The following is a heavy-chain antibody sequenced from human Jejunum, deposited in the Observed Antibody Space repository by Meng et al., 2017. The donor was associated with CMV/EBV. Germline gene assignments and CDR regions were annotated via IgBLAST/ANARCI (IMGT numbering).Heavy chain of an antibody. D-gene: IGHD3-22*01. CDR1: FTFSTYA. CDR2: MYSGGSTT. J-gene: IGHJ4*02. V-gene: IGHV3-23*03. Sequence: FTFSTYAMTWVRQAPGKGLEWVSLMYSGGSTTYYADSVKGRFTISRDDSKNTLYLQMNSLRAEDTAIYYCAKDLFYDGSGYYLGNWGQGARVTVSS. CDR3: AKDLFYDGSGYYLGN.